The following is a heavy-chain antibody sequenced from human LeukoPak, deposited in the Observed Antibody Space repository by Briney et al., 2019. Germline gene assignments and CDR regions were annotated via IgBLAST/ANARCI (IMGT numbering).Heavy chain of an antibody. J-gene: IGHJ5*02. V-gene: IGHV3-30*04. Sequence: QPGRSLRLSCAASGFIFTDYAMHWVRQPPGKGLEWVALVSYDGRNENYADSVKGRFTISRDTSKSTLYLQLNSLRAEDTAVYYCANPTWGQGTLVTVSS. CDR1: GFIFTDYA. CDR2: VSYDGRNE. CDR3: ANPT.